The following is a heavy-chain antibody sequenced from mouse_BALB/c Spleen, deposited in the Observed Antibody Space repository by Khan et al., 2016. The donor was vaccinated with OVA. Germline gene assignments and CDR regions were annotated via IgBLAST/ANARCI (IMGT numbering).Heavy chain of an antibody. Sequence: EVQLVESGGDSVKPGGSLKLSCAVSGFTFSTYAMSWVRQTPEKRLEWVASISSGGSTYYPDSVKGRFTISRDNARNIVYLQMTSLRSEDMAMYYCVREAYRYDEYYFDYWGQGTTLTVSS. CDR1: GFTFSTYA. D-gene: IGHD2-14*01. J-gene: IGHJ2*01. CDR3: VREAYRYDEYYFDY. V-gene: IGHV5-6-5*01. CDR2: ISSGGST.